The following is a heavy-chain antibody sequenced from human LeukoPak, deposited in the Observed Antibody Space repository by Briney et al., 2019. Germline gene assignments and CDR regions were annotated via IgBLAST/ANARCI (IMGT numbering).Heavy chain of an antibody. D-gene: IGHD6-13*01. J-gene: IGHJ4*02. CDR3: ARMDIAAAGIFDY. CDR1: GFTFSSYW. CDR2: IKQDGSEK. Sequence: GGSLRLSCAASGFTFSSYWMGWGRQAPGKGLEWVANIKQDGSEKDYVDSVKGLCTISRDNAKNSLYLQMNRLRAEATAVYYCARMDIAAAGIFDYSGQGTLVTVSS. V-gene: IGHV3-7*01.